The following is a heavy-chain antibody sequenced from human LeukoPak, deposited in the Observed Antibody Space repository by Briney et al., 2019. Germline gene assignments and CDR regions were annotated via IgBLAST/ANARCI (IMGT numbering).Heavy chain of an antibody. CDR3: TGNYYGSGRRFDY. Sequence: GALILSCAASGFPFRGSALHWVRQASGKGREWVGRIRSTANGYPTAYAASVKGRFTISRDDSKNTAYLQMDSLKTEDTAGYYCTGNYYGSGRRFDYWGQGRQVTVSS. CDR1: GFPFRGSA. CDR2: IRSTANGYPT. D-gene: IGHD3-10*01. V-gene: IGHV3-73*01. J-gene: IGHJ4*02.